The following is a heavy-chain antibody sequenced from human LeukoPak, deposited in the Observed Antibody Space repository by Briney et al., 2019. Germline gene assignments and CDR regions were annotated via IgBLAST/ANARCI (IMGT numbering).Heavy chain of an antibody. J-gene: IGHJ6*03. CDR1: GFTFSSYA. Sequence: GGSLRLSCAASGFTFSSYAMSWVRQAPGKGLEWVSAISGSGGSTYYADSVKGRFTISRDNSKNTLYLQMNSLRAEDTAVYYCAKVGGRTTTAFYYYYYYMDVWGKGTTVTISS. D-gene: IGHD4-23*01. V-gene: IGHV3-23*01. CDR2: ISGSGGST. CDR3: AKVGGRTTTAFYYYYYYMDV.